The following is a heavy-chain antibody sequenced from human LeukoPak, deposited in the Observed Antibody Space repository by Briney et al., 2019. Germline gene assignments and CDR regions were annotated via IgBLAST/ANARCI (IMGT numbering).Heavy chain of an antibody. CDR1: GFSLSTSGVG. D-gene: IGHD6-13*01. CDR3: AARVIAAAALAPPHYFDY. J-gene: IGHJ4*02. Sequence: SGPTLVKPTQTLTLTCTFSGFSLSTSGVGVCWIRQPPGKALEWLALIYWDDDKRYSPSLKSRLTITKDTSKNQVVLTMTNMDPVDTATYYCAARVIAAAALAPPHYFDYWGQGTLVTVSS. V-gene: IGHV2-5*02. CDR2: IYWDDDK.